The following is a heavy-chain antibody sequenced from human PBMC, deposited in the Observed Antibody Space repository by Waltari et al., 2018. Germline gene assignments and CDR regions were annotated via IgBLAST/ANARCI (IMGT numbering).Heavy chain of an antibody. Sequence: QVQLVQSGSELKKPGASVKVSCKASGYTFTGYAMHWVRQAPGQGLEWMGWINTNTGNPTYAQGFTGRFVFSLDTSVSTAYLQISSLKAEDTAVYYCARSLRTHSYGSGFYWSIDYWGQGTLVTVSS. D-gene: IGHD5-18*01. CDR3: ARSLRTHSYGSGFYWSIDY. J-gene: IGHJ4*02. V-gene: IGHV7-4-1*02. CDR1: GYTFTGYA. CDR2: INTNTGNP.